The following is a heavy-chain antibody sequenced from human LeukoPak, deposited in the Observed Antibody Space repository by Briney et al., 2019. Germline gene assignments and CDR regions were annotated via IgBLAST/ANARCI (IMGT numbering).Heavy chain of an antibody. Sequence: SETLPLTSTVSGASISNFYWSWIRQPPGKGLEWIGDISYSGNTNYNPSLKSRVTMSVDTSKNQFSLKLRSVTAADTAVYYCARLHCSSPSCHRNWFDPWGQGTLVTVSS. D-gene: IGHD2-2*01. V-gene: IGHV4-59*01. J-gene: IGHJ5*02. CDR2: ISYSGNT. CDR1: GASISNFY. CDR3: ARLHCSSPSCHRNWFDP.